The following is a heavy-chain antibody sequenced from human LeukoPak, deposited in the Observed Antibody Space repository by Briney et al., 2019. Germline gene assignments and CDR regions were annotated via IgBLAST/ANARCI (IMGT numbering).Heavy chain of an antibody. CDR2: IYSAGST. CDR3: VREYYYDSSGYLQ. CDR1: GFTVSSNY. D-gene: IGHD3-22*01. J-gene: IGHJ3*01. Sequence: GGSLRLSCAASGFTVSSNYMSWVRQAPGKGLEWVSVIYSAGSTYYADSAKGRFTISRDISKNTLFLQMNSLRAEDTAVYYCVREYYYDSSGYLQWGQGTMVTVSS. V-gene: IGHV3-53*01.